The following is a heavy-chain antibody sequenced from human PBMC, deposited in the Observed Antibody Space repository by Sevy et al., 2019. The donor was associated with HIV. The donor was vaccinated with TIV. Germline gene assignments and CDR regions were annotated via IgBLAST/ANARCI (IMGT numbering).Heavy chain of an antibody. CDR1: GFTFSSYA. CDR3: AKTIVVVTYYFDY. Sequence: GGSLRLSCAASGFTFSSYAMSWVRQAPGKGLEWVSAISGSGGSTYYADSVKGRFTISRDNPKNTLYLQMNSLRAEDTAVYYCAKTIVVVTYYFDYWGQGTLVTVSS. D-gene: IGHD3-22*01. V-gene: IGHV3-23*01. CDR2: ISGSGGST. J-gene: IGHJ4*02.